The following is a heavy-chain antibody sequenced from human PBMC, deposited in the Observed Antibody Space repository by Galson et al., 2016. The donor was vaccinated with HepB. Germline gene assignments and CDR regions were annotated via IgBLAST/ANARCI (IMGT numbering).Heavy chain of an antibody. CDR1: GFTFSRSW. Sequence: SLRLSCAASGFTFSRSWMSWVRQAPGKGLEWVANIKQDGSDKYYVDSVKGRFTISRDSAKNSLYLQMNSLRAEDTAVYYCARAVSWDYGDYAGYWGQGTLVTVSS. V-gene: IGHV3-7*01. CDR3: ARAVSWDYGDYAGY. CDR2: IKQDGSDK. D-gene: IGHD4-17*01. J-gene: IGHJ4*02.